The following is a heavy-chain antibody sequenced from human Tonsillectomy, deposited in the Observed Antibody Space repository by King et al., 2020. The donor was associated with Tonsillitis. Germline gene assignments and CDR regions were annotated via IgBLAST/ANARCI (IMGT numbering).Heavy chain of an antibody. J-gene: IGHJ3*02. CDR2: ISAYNGNT. V-gene: IGHV1-18*04. D-gene: IGHD5-18*01. Sequence: VQLVQSGAELKKPGTSVKVSCKASGYTFTSYGISWVRQAPGQGLEWMGWISAYNGNTNYAQKFQGRVTMTTDTSTSTAYMELRSLRSDDTAVYYCARGGMPRIQTWEPDALDIWGQGTMVTVSS. CDR1: GYTFTSYG. CDR3: ARGGMPRIQTWEPDALDI.